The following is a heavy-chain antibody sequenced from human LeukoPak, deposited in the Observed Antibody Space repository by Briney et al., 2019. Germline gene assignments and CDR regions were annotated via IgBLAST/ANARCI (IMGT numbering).Heavy chain of an antibody. J-gene: IGHJ6*02. CDR1: GGSISSSSYY. D-gene: IGHD1-1*01. CDR3: LRTWNGNYYYYYGMDV. V-gene: IGHV4-39*01. CDR2: IYYSGST. Sequence: PSETLSLTCTVSGGSISSSSYYWGWIRQPPGKGLEWIGSIYYSGSTYDNPSLKSRVTISVDTSKNQFSLKLSSVTAADTAVYYCLRTWNGNYYYYYGMDVWGQGTTVTVSS.